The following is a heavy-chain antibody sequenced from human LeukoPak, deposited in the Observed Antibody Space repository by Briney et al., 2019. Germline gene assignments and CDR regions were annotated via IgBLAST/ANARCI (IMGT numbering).Heavy chain of an antibody. V-gene: IGHV3-23*01. D-gene: IGHD6-19*01. CDR1: GFTFSSYA. CDR2: ITGSGGST. J-gene: IGHJ4*02. CDR3: AKVKAISYSGGLYYFDY. Sequence: GGSLRLSCAASGFTFSSYAMSWVRQAPGKGLEWVSTITGSGGSTYYADSVKGRFTISRDNSKNTLYLQVNSLRAEDTALYYCAKVKAISYSGGLYYFDYWGQGTLVTVSS.